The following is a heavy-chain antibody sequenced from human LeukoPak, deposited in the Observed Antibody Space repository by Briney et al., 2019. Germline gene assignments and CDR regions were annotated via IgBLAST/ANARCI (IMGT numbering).Heavy chain of an antibody. CDR3: ARELSNPGDYDAFDI. J-gene: IGHJ3*02. CDR1: GGSISSYY. D-gene: IGHD4-11*01. V-gene: IGHV4-59*01. CDR2: IYYSGST. Sequence: SETLSLTCTVSGGSISSYYWSWIRQPPGKGLEWIGYIYYSGSTNYNPSLKSRVTISVDKSKNQFSLKLSSVPAADTAVYYCARELSNPGDYDAFDIWGQGTMVTVSS.